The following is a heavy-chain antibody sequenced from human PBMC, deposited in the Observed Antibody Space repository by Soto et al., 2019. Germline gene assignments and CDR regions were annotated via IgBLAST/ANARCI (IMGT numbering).Heavy chain of an antibody. D-gene: IGHD6-6*01. CDR3: ARDGSKAVHGTFDY. CDR2: ISSDGTNK. CDR1: GFTFSTYS. J-gene: IGHJ4*02. Sequence: QVQLVESGGDVVQPGRSLRLSCAASGFTFSTYSMQWVRQAPDKGLEWVAVISSDGTNKYITDSVKGRFIVSRDNSKNTLYLQMNSLKTEDTDVYYCARDGSKAVHGTFDYWGQGTLVTVSS. V-gene: IGHV3-30-3*01.